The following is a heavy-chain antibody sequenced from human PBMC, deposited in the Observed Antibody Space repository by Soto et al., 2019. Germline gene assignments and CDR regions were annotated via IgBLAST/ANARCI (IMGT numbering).Heavy chain of an antibody. V-gene: IGHV3-30*18. CDR2: MSFDGSNE. J-gene: IGHJ3*02. CDR1: GFTFSNYG. Sequence: QVHLVESGGGVVQPGRSLRLSCAASGFTFSNYGMHRVRQAPGKGLEWLAVMSFDGSNEYYEDSVQGRLTISRDNSKNTLYLQMNSLRTEDTAVYHCAKDAAVAFDIWGQGTMVTVSS. CDR3: AKDAAVAFDI. D-gene: IGHD2-15*01.